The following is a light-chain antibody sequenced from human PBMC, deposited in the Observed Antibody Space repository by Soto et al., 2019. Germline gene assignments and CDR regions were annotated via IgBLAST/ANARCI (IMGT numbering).Light chain of an antibody. Sequence: EIVMTQSPGTLSLSPGERATISCRASQVIGSRYLAWYHQKSGQAPRLLIYGASSRATGIPDRFSGSGSGTDFTLTISRLEPEVFGVYYCQQFGSSIPHTFGQGTKLEIK. V-gene: IGKV3-20*01. J-gene: IGKJ2*01. CDR1: QVIGSRY. CDR3: QQFGSSIPHT. CDR2: GAS.